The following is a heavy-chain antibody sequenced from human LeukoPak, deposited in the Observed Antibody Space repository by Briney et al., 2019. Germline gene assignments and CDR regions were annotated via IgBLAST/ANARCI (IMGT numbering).Heavy chain of an antibody. V-gene: IGHV3-23*01. CDR2: ISTRGGGT. Sequence: GGSLRLSCAVSGFTFSNYAMSWVRQPPGKGLEWVSTISTRGGGTYYAGSVRGRCTVSRDNSKNTLYLQMNSLGAEDTAIYFCAKVSSSRSWGHFDYWGQGTLATVSS. CDR3: AKVSSSRSWGHFDY. D-gene: IGHD6-13*01. J-gene: IGHJ4*02. CDR1: GFTFSNYA.